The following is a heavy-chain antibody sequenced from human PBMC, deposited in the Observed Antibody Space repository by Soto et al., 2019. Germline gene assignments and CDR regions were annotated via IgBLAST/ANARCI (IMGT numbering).Heavy chain of an antibody. V-gene: IGHV3-23*01. Sequence: QLLQSGGGLVQPGGSLTLSCAASGFTFGTTDMSWVRQAPGEGLEWVSTIDGSGGITYYADSVKGRFTISRDNSRNTVYLQMTSLRGADTALYYCVKNSGWFNTWGQGALVT. J-gene: IGHJ5*02. CDR1: GFTFGTTD. CDR3: VKNSGWFNT. CDR2: IDGSGGIT. D-gene: IGHD3-10*01.